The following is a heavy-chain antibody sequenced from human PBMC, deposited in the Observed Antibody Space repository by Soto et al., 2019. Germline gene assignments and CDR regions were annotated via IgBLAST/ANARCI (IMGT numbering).Heavy chain of an antibody. V-gene: IGHV3-15*01. D-gene: IGHD3-10*01. Sequence: GALRLSCAASGFTFSSAWMRWVRQAPGKGLEWVGRIKSKTDGGTTDYAAPVKGRFTISRDDSKNTLYLQMNSLKTEDTAVYYCTTDPRWVRGVIILLDYWGQGTLVTVSS. CDR3: TTDPRWVRGVIILLDY. CDR2: IKSKTDGGTT. CDR1: GFTFSSAW. J-gene: IGHJ4*02.